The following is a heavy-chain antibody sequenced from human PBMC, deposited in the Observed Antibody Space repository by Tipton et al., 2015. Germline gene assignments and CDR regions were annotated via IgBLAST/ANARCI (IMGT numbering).Heavy chain of an antibody. Sequence: TLSLTCTVSGVSVNSADYFWSWIRQPPGKGLEWIGNIQYSGSTNYNPSLKSRVTISVDTSKTQFSLKMSSVTASDTAVYYCARARGRHGGLFDSWGQGILVTVSS. D-gene: IGHD4-23*01. CDR3: ARARGRHGGLFDS. J-gene: IGHJ4*02. CDR2: IQYSGST. V-gene: IGHV4-61*08. CDR1: GVSVNSADYF.